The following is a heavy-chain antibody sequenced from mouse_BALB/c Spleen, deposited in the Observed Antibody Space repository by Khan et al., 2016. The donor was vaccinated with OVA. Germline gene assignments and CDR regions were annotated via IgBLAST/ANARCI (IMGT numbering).Heavy chain of an antibody. CDR1: GYTFTSFY. Sequence: QVQLQQPGAELVKPGASVKISCKASGYTFTSFYMYWVKQRPGQGLEWIGGINPSNGDTHFYEKFKSKATLPVDKYSTTASMQFSSLTSEDSAVYYCARSGYGNPFAYWGQGTLVTVSA. D-gene: IGHD2-1*01. J-gene: IGHJ3*01. V-gene: IGHV1S81*02. CDR3: ARSGYGNPFAY. CDR2: INPSNGDT.